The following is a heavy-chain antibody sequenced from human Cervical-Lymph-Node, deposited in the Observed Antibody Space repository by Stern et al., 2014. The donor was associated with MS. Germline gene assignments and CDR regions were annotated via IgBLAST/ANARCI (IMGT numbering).Heavy chain of an antibody. Sequence: QVQLQESGPGLVKPSQTLSLTCTVSGGSISSGDYYWSWMRPPPGKGLVWIGYIYYSGSTYYNPSLMSRVTISVDTSKNQFSLKLSSVTAADTAVYYCASANCSSTSCPNWFDPWGQGTLVTVSS. CDR3: ASANCSSTSCPNWFDP. D-gene: IGHD2-2*01. CDR2: IYYSGST. CDR1: GGSISSGDYY. V-gene: IGHV4-30-4*08. J-gene: IGHJ5*02.